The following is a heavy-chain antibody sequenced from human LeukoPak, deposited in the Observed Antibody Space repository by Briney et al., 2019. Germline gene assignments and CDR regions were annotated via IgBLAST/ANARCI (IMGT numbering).Heavy chain of an antibody. D-gene: IGHD6-6*01. J-gene: IGHJ1*01. CDR3: ARYGLVEFRNAFQY. V-gene: IGHV4-61*01. Sequence: SETLSLTCSVSGASITTTNFWWTWIRQSPGRGLEWIGYIHDRGSDKYNPALESRATLSVDTSKNQFSLKLHSVTAADTAVYYCARYGLVEFRNAFQYWGQGILVSVSS. CDR2: IHDRGSD. CDR1: GASITTTNFW.